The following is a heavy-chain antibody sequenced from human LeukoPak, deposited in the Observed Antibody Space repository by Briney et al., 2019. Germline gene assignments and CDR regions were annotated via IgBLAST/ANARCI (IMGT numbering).Heavy chain of an antibody. D-gene: IGHD2-15*01. CDR2: ITGSGSDT. CDR1: GFTFSNFA. CDR3: AKATLGSCSGVRCYPFDC. J-gene: IGHJ4*02. V-gene: IGHV3-23*01. Sequence: PGGSLRLSCAASGFTFSNFAMNWVRQAPGKELEWVSSITGSGSDTYYADSVRGRFTISRDNSKNTLYLQMNSLRGEDTPVYYCAKATLGSCSGVRCYPFDCWGQGTLVTVSS.